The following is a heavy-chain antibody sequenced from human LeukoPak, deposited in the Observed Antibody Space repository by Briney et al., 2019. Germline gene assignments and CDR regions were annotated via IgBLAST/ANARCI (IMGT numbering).Heavy chain of an antibody. J-gene: IGHJ4*02. CDR1: GFPFSSYA. D-gene: IGHD3-3*01. CDR3: ANLEYFDY. V-gene: IGHV3-64*04. Sequence: PGGSLRLSCSASGFPFSSYAMHWVRQAPGKGLEYVSAISDSGGSTYYADSVKGRFTISRDNSKNTLYLQMNSLRAEDTAVYYCANLEYFDYWGQGTLVTVSS. CDR2: ISDSGGST.